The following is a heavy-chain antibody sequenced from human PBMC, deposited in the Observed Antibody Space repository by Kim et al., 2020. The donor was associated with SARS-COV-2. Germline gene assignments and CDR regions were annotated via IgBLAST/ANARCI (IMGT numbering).Heavy chain of an antibody. Sequence: GGSLRLSCAASGFTFTNYAMTWVRQAPGKGLEWVSSISGSGGGTYYADSVKGRFTISTDNSKNTLYLQMNSLRAEDTALYYCAKASSLWTAYFDLWGRGT. CDR1: GFTFTNYA. CDR3: AKASSLWTAYFDL. V-gene: IGHV3-23*01. CDR2: ISGSGGGT. J-gene: IGHJ2*01. D-gene: IGHD3-10*01.